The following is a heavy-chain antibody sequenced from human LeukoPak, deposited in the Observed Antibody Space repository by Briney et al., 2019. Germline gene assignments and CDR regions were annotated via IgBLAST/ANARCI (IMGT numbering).Heavy chain of an antibody. CDR2: TYYSGST. J-gene: IGHJ4*02. Sequence: SETLSLICSVSGGSISTGAYYWGWIRQYPGKGLEWIGYTYYSGSTYYNPSLKSRVIISLDTSKNQFSLKLNSVTAADTAVYYCARGDGYKADYWGQGTLVTVSS. D-gene: IGHD5-24*01. CDR1: GGSISTGAYY. V-gene: IGHV4-31*02. CDR3: ARGDGYKADY.